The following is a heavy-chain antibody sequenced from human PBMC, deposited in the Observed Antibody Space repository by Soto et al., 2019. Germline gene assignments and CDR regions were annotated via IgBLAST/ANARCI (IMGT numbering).Heavy chain of an antibody. V-gene: IGHV3-30*18. CDR3: TKGVVVITAYFQH. CDR2: ISYDESNK. Sequence: QVQLVESGGGVVQPGRSLRLSCAASGFTFSSYGMHWVRQAPGKGLEWVAVISYDESNKYYADSVKGRFTISRDNSKNTLYRQVSSLRAGDTAVYYCTKGVVVITAYFQHWGQGTLVTVFS. J-gene: IGHJ1*01. D-gene: IGHD3-22*01. CDR1: GFTFSSYG.